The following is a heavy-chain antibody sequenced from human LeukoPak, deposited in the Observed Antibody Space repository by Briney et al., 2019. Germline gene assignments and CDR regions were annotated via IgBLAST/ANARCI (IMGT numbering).Heavy chain of an antibody. J-gene: IGHJ6*03. CDR3: ASLCFGEDNYYYMDV. V-gene: IGHV4-39*01. CDR1: GGSISSSSYC. D-gene: IGHD3-10*01. CDR2: IYYSGST. Sequence: PSETLSLTCTVSGGSISSSSYCWGWIRQPPGKGLEWIGSIYYSGSTYYNPSLKSRVTISVDTSKNQFSLKLSSVTAADTAVYYCASLCFGEDNYYYMDVWGKGTTVTISS.